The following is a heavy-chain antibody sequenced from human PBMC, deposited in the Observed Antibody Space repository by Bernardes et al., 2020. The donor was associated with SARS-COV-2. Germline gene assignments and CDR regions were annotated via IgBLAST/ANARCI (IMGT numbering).Heavy chain of an antibody. V-gene: IGHV4-59*01. Sequence: SATLSLTCTVSGGSIRSSYWSWIRQPPGQGLEWIGYIYYSGSTNYNPSLKSRVTISVDTSKNQFSLKLSSVTAADTAVYYCARAQGYYYYYMDVWGKGTTVTVSS. CDR2: IYYSGST. CDR3: ARAQGYYYYYMDV. CDR1: GGSIRSSY. J-gene: IGHJ6*03.